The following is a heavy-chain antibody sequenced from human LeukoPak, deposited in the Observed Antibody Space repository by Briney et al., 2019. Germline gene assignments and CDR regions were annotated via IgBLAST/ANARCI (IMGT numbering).Heavy chain of an antibody. V-gene: IGHV3-64*01. J-gene: IGHJ4*02. D-gene: IGHD3-10*02. Sequence: GGSLRLSCAASGYTFSSYAMRWVRQAPGKGLEYVSAISSNGGSTYYANSVKGRFTISRDTSKNTLYLQMCSLRAEEMAVYYCARLFGFHSWVGYWGQGTLVTVSS. CDR1: GYTFSSYA. CDR2: ISSNGGST. CDR3: ARLFGFHSWVGY.